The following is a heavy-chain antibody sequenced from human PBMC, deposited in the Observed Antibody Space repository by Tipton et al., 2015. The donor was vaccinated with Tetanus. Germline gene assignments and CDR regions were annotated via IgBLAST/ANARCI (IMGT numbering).Heavy chain of an antibody. J-gene: IGHJ4*02. Sequence: SLRLSCTTSGFTFSMHPMHWVRQAPGKGLECLAAISQDASRTYYADSVKGRFSISRDNSRNTLFLEMNSLRVEDTALYYCAREVKGDLDSWGQGTLFSVSS. CDR1: GFTFSMHP. V-gene: IGHV3-30*01. D-gene: IGHD2-21*02. CDR3: AREVKGDLDS. CDR2: ISQDASRT.